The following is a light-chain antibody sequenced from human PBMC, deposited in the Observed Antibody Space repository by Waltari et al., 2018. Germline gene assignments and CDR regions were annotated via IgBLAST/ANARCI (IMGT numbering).Light chain of an antibody. Sequence: DIVMTQSPDSLAVSLGERATINCKSSQSVFYSPNNKNYLSWYQHKPGQPPKLLIYWASTRESGVPDRFSGSGSGTDFTLTISSLQAEDVALYFYQQYYGSPFTFGGGTKVEIK. V-gene: IGKV4-1*01. CDR1: QSVFYSPNNKNY. J-gene: IGKJ4*01. CDR2: WAS. CDR3: QQYYGSPFT.